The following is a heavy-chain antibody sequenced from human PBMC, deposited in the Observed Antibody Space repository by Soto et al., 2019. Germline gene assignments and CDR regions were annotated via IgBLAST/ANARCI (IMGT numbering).Heavy chain of an antibody. CDR2: MNPNSGNT. CDR3: ARGRYYDSSGYYQHYYYYYGMAV. Sequence: QVQLVQSGAEVKKPGASVEVSCKASGYTFTSYDINWVRQATGQGLEWMGWMNPNSGNTGYAQKFQGRVTMTRNTSISTAYMELSSLRSEDTAVYYCARGRYYDSSGYYQHYYYYYGMAVWGQGTTVTVSS. V-gene: IGHV1-8*01. D-gene: IGHD3-22*01. J-gene: IGHJ6*02. CDR1: GYTFTSYD.